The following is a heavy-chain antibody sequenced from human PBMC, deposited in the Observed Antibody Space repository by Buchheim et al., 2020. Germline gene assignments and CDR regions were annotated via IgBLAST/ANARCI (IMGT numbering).Heavy chain of an antibody. D-gene: IGHD6-13*01. CDR3: ARGLYSSSWYRWFDP. J-gene: IGHJ5*02. CDR1: GGSFSGYY. V-gene: IGHV4-34*01. CDR2: INHSGST. Sequence: QVQLQQWGAGLLKPSETLSLTCAVYGGSFSGYYWSWIRQPPGKGLEWIGEINHSGSTNYNPSLKSRVTISVDTSKNHFSLKLSSVTAADTAVYYCARGLYSSSWYRWFDPWGQGTL.